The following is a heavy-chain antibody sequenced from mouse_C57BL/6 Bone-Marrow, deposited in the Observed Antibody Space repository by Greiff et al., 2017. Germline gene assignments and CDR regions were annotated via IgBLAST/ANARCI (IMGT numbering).Heavy chain of an antibody. CDR2: IDPSDSYT. V-gene: IGHV1-69*01. D-gene: IGHD1-1*01. CDR3: ARSRYYGSSYNY. Sequence: QVQLQQPGAELVMPGASVKLSCKASGYTFTSYWMHWVKQRHGQGLEWIGEIDPSDSYTNYNQKFKGKSTLTVEKSSSTAYMQLSSLPSEDSADYSGARSRYYGSSYNYWGQGTTLTVSS. J-gene: IGHJ2*01. CDR1: GYTFTSYW.